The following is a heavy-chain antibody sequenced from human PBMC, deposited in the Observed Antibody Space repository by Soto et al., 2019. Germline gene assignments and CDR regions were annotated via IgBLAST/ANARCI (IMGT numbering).Heavy chain of an antibody. CDR3: ARPESIAVAGTDYYFDY. J-gene: IGHJ4*02. Sequence: ASVKVSCKASGGTFSSYAISWVRQAPGQGLEWMGGIIPIFGTANYAQKFQGRVTITADESTSTAYMELSSLRSEDTAVYYCARPESIAVAGTDYYFDYWGQGILVTVSS. D-gene: IGHD6-19*01. CDR1: GGTFSSYA. V-gene: IGHV1-69*13. CDR2: IIPIFGTA.